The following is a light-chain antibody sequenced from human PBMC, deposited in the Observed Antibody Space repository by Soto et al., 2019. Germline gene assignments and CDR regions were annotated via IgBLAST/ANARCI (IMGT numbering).Light chain of an antibody. V-gene: IGKV2-30*01. CDR3: MQGTHWPMT. CDR1: QSLVYSDGNTY. J-gene: IGKJ2*01. CDR2: KVS. Sequence: DVVMTQSPLSLPVTLGQPASISCRSSQSLVYSDGNTYLTWLQQRPGQSPRRLIYKVSNRDSGVPDRFSGSVSGTDFSLKISRVEAEDLGVYYCMQGTHWPMTFGQGTKLEIK.